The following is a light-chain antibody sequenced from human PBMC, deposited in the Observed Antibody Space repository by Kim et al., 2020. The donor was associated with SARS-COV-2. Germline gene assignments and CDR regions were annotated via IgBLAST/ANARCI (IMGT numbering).Light chain of an antibody. Sequence: DIQMTQSPSSVSASVGDTVTITCRASQGISRWLAWYQQKPEKATKLLIYATYTLQSGVPSRFSGSGSGTEFTLTITYLQPEDSATYYCQQSNGFPLTFGGGTKVDIK. CDR1: QGISRW. J-gene: IGKJ4*01. CDR2: ATY. V-gene: IGKV1D-12*01. CDR3: QQSNGFPLT.